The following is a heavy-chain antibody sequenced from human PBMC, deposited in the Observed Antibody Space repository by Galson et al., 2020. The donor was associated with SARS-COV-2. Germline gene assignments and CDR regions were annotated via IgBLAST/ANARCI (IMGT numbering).Heavy chain of an antibody. CDR2: ISGSGGST. V-gene: IGHV3-23*01. J-gene: IGHJ4*02. D-gene: IGHD2-15*01. CDR1: GFTFSSYA. Sequence: GSLRLSCAASGFTFSSYAMSWVRQAPGKGLEWVSAISGSGGSTYYADSVKGRFTISRDNSKNTLYLQMNSLRAEDTAVYYCAKGADIVVVVAATHQALFAYWGQGTLVTVSS. CDR3: AKGADIVVVVAATHQALFAY.